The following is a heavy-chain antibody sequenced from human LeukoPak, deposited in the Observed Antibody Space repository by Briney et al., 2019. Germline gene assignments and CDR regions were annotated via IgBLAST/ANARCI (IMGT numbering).Heavy chain of an antibody. V-gene: IGHV3-43*01. CDR3: AKSKTAVTTGYLDY. D-gene: IGHD4-17*01. CDR1: GFTFDDYT. CDR2: ISWDGGST. J-gene: IGHJ4*02. Sequence: PGGSLRLSCAASGFTFDDYTMHWVRQAPGKGLEWVSLISWDGGSTYYADSVKGRFTISRDNSKYSLYLQMNSLRTEDTALYYCAKSKTAVTTGYLDYWGQGTLVTVSS.